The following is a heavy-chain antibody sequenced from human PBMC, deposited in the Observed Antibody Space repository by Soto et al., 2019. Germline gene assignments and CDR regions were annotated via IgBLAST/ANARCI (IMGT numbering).Heavy chain of an antibody. CDR3: ARGMQLWPITYDFDY. CDR1: GGSISSYY. D-gene: IGHD5-18*01. Sequence: PSETLSLTCTVSGGSISSYYWSWIRQPPGKRLEWIGYIYYSGSTNYNPSLKSRVTISVDTSKNQFSLKLSSVTAADTAVYYCARGMQLWPITYDFDYWGQGTLVTVSS. J-gene: IGHJ4*02. V-gene: IGHV4-59*01. CDR2: IYYSGST.